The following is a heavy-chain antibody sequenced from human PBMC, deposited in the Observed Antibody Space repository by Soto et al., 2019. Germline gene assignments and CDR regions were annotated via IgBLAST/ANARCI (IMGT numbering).Heavy chain of an antibody. J-gene: IGHJ4*02. V-gene: IGHV3-21*01. CDR3: ARESEDLTSNFDY. Sequence: GGSLRLSCAASGFTSTRYSMNWVRQAPGKGLEWVSSISSTTNYIYYADSMKGRFTVSRDNAKNSVYLEMNSLSAEDTAVYYCARESEDLTSNFDYWGQGTLVTVSS. CDR2: ISSTTNYI. CDR1: GFTSTRYS.